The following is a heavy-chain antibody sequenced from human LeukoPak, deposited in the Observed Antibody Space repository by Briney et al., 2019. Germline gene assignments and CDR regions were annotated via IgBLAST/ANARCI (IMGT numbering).Heavy chain of an antibody. CDR3: GRAQQGAAGGRYYYHGVDV. V-gene: IGHV4-31*03. Sequence: SETLSLTCTVSGGSISSAGYYWSWIRQLPGKGLEWIGYIYYSGSTYYNPSLKSRVIISVDTSKNQFSLKLSSVTAADTAVYYCGRAQQGAAGGRYYYHGVDVWGKGTTVTVSS. D-gene: IGHD6-13*01. CDR1: GGSISSAGYY. J-gene: IGHJ6*04. CDR2: IYYSGST.